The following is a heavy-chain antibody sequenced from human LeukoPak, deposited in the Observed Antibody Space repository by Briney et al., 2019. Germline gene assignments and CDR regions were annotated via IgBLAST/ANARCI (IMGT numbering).Heavy chain of an antibody. CDR2: ISWDGGST. J-gene: IGHJ6*02. CDR1: GFTFDDYT. D-gene: IGHD6-13*01. V-gene: IGHV3-43*01. CDR3: AKDRVQQQLYRRYYYGMDV. Sequence: GGSLRLSCAASGFTFDDYTMHWVRQAPGKGLEWVSLISWDGGSTYYADSVKGRFTISRDNSKNSLYLQMNSLRTEDTALYYCAKDRVQQQLYRRYYYGMDVWGQGTTVTVSS.